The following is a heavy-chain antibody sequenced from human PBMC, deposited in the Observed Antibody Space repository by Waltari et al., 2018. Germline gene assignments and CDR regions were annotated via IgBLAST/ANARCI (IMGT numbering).Heavy chain of an antibody. D-gene: IGHD1-26*01. V-gene: IGHV3-30*01. CDR1: GFTFSSYA. J-gene: IGHJ4*02. CDR2: ISYDGSNK. CDR3: ARDPDAHYHFDY. Sequence: QVQLVESGGGVVQPGRSLRLSCAASGFTFSSYAMHWVRQAPGKGLEWVAVISYDGSNKYYADSVKGRVTISRDNSKNTLYLQMNSLRAEDTAVYYCARDPDAHYHFDYWGQGTLVTVSS.